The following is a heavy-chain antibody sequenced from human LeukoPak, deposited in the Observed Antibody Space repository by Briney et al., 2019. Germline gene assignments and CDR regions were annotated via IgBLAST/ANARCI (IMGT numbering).Heavy chain of an antibody. V-gene: IGHV3-21*01. CDR2: ISSSSSYI. Sequence: PGGSLRLSCAASGFTFSSYSMNWVRQAPGKGLEWVSSISSSSSYIYYADSVKGRFTISRDNAKNSLYLQMNSLRAEDTAVYYCARVGSGYYGSGSYYNFDYWGQGTLVTVSS. J-gene: IGHJ4*02. CDR3: ARVGSGYYGSGSYYNFDY. D-gene: IGHD3-10*01. CDR1: GFTFSSYS.